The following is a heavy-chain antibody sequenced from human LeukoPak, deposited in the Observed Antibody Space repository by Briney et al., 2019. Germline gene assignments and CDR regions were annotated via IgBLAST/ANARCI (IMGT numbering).Heavy chain of an antibody. CDR2: INHSGST. V-gene: IGHV4-34*01. D-gene: IGHD6-19*01. J-gene: IGHJ4*02. CDR1: GGSFSGYY. Sequence: SSETLSLTCAVYGGSFSGYYWSWIRQPPGKGLEWIGEINHSGSTNYNPSLKSRVTISVDTSKSQFSLKLSSVTAADTAVYYCARGRAVAGWSRYYFDYWGQGTLVTVSS. CDR3: ARGRAVAGWSRYYFDY.